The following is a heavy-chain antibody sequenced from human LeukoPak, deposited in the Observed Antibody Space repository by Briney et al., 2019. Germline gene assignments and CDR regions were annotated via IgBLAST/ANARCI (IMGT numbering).Heavy chain of an antibody. CDR2: IRSKACGGTT. CDR1: GFTFGDYA. Sequence: GGSLRLSCTASGFTFGDYAMSWVRQAPGKGLEWVGFIRSKACGGTTEYAASVKGRFTISRDDSKSIAYLQMNSLKTEDTAVYYCTRVKEGGDGYNDEINYFDYWGQGTLVTVSS. V-gene: IGHV3-49*04. CDR3: TRVKEGGDGYNDEINYFDY. D-gene: IGHD5-24*01. J-gene: IGHJ4*02.